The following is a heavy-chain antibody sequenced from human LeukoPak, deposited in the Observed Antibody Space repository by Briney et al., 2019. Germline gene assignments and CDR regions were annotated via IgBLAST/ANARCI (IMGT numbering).Heavy chain of an antibody. Sequence: GGSLRLSCAASGFTFSSYSMNWVRQAPGKGLEWVSSISSSSSYIYYADSVKGRFTISRDNAKNSLYLQMNSLRAEDTAVYYCARDRNTNYYDSSGYYRNFDYWGQGTLVTVSS. D-gene: IGHD3-22*01. V-gene: IGHV3-21*01. CDR2: ISSSSSYI. J-gene: IGHJ4*02. CDR1: GFTFSSYS. CDR3: ARDRNTNYYDSSGYYRNFDY.